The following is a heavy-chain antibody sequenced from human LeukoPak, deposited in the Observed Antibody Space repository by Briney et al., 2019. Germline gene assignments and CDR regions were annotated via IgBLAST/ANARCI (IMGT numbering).Heavy chain of an antibody. Sequence: PSETLSLTCTVSGGSISTYYWSWIPQPPGKGLEWIGYIYYSGSTNYNPSLKSRVTISVDTSKNQFSLKLSSVTAADTAVYYCARPYCSAGNCYSNFDSWGQGTLVTVSS. CDR2: IYYSGST. J-gene: IGHJ4*02. V-gene: IGHV4-59*08. D-gene: IGHD2-15*01. CDR3: ARPYCSAGNCYSNFDS. CDR1: GGSISTYY.